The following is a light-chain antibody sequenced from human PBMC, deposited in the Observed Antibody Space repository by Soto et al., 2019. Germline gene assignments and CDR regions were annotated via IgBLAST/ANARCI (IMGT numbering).Light chain of an antibody. J-gene: IGKJ4*01. CDR1: QSVSRD. Sequence: EIVMTQSPATLSVSPGERATLSCRASQSVSRDLAWYQQKPGQAPRLLIYDISTRATGIPTRFSGSGSGTEFTRTIGSLQSEDFAVYYCQQYNDSPLTFGGGTKVEIK. CDR3: QQYNDSPLT. V-gene: IGKV3D-15*01. CDR2: DIS.